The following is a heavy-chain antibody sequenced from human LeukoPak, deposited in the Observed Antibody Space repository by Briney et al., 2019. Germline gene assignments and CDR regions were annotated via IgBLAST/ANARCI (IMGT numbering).Heavy chain of an antibody. CDR2: IIPIFGSA. V-gene: IGHV1-69*05. CDR3: ARDQEGFDY. CDR1: GGTFRSYA. J-gene: IGHJ4*02. Sequence: SVKVSCKASGGTFRSYAITWVRQAPGQGLEWMGGIIPIFGSANYAQKFQGRVTVTRDTSTSTVHMELSGLRSEDTAVYYCARDQEGFDYWGQGTLVTVSS.